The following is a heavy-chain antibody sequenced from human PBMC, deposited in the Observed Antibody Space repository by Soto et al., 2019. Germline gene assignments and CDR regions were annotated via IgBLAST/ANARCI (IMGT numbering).Heavy chain of an antibody. CDR1: GFTVSSNY. CDR2: IYSGGST. V-gene: IGHV3-66*01. CDR3: ARAGGDIVVVPAANPSVYYYYYMDV. Sequence: EVQLVESGGGLVQPGGSLRLSCAASGFTVSSNYMSWVRQAPGKGLEWVSVIYSGGSTYYADSVKGRFNISRDNSKNTLYLQMNSLRAEDTAVYYCARAGGDIVVVPAANPSVYYYYYMDVWGKGTTVTVSS. D-gene: IGHD2-2*01. J-gene: IGHJ6*03.